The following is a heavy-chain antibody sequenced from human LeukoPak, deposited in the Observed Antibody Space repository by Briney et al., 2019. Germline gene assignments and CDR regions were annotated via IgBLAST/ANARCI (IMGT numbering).Heavy chain of an antibody. V-gene: IGHV1-18*04. CDR3: ARERGYCSSTSCYVGDLYYHYGMDV. J-gene: IGHJ6*04. CDR1: GYTFTSYG. CDR2: ISAYNGNT. Sequence: ASVKVSCKASGYTFTSYGISWVRQAPGQGLEWMGWISAYNGNTNYAQKLQGRVTMTTDTSTSTAYTELRSLRSDDTAVYYCARERGYCSSTSCYVGDLYYHYGMDVWGKGTTVTVSS. D-gene: IGHD2-2*01.